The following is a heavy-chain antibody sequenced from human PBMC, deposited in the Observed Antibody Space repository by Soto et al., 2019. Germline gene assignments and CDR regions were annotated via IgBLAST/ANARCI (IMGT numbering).Heavy chain of an antibody. Sequence: SGPTLVNPTQTLTLTFTFSGFSLSTSGVGVGWIRQPPGKALEWLALIYWDDDKRYSPSLKSRLTITKDTSKNQVVLTMTNMDPVDTATYYCAHSFRPAAGRVIDVFDIWGQGTMVTVSS. J-gene: IGHJ3*02. CDR2: IYWDDDK. CDR3: AHSFRPAAGRVIDVFDI. CDR1: GFSLSTSGVG. V-gene: IGHV2-5*02. D-gene: IGHD6-13*01.